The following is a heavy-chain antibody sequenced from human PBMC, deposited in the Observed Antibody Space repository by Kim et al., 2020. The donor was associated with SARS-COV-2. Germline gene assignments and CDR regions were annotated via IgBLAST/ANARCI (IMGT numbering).Heavy chain of an antibody. V-gene: IGHV3-11*04. CDR3: ARDWGYYDFWSGLNGMDV. Sequence: KGRFTITKDNAKNSLYLRMNSLRAEDTAVYYCARDWGYYDFWSGLNGMDVWGQGTTVTVSS. J-gene: IGHJ6*02. D-gene: IGHD3-3*01.